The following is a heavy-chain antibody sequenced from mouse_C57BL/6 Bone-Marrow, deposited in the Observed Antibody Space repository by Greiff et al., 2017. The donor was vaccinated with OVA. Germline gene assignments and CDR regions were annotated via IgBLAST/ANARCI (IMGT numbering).Heavy chain of an antibody. V-gene: IGHV2-2*01. CDR1: GFSLTSYG. J-gene: IGHJ2*01. Sequence: VKLQESGPGLVQPSQSLSLPCTVSGFSLTSYGVHWGRQSPGKGLEWLGVIWSGGSTDYNAAFISRLSISKDNSKSQVFFKMNSLQADDTAIYYCAIYDGYYVDYWGQGTTLTVSS. CDR3: AIYDGYYVDY. CDR2: IWSGGST. D-gene: IGHD2-3*01.